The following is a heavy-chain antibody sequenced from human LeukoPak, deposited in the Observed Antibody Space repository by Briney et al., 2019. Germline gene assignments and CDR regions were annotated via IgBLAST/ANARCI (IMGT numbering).Heavy chain of an antibody. CDR2: INPNSGGT. V-gene: IGHV1-2*02. Sequence: ASVRVSSTTSGYPFTGVFLHWVRQAPGQGLEWMAWINPNSGGTYATQKFRGRVTVTRDTSISTVYLELTSLTPDDTAVYYCARAASCGSACYFWNDYWGQGTLVTVSS. J-gene: IGHJ4*02. CDR3: ARAASCGSACYFWNDY. CDR1: GYPFTGVF. D-gene: IGHD2-21*02.